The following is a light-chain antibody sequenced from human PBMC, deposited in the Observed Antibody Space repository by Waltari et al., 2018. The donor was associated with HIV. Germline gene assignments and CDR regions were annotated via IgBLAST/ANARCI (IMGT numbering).Light chain of an antibody. CDR2: WAS. Sequence: DIVMTQSLDSLPVSLGERATIRCKSIRSVLYSGTNRNYLAWYQQKSGQPPKVLIYWASTREAGVADRFSGSGSGTDFTLTISSLQAEDVAVYYCQQYFTTPPTFGQGTKVEIK. V-gene: IGKV4-1*01. J-gene: IGKJ1*01. CDR1: RSVLYSGTNRNY. CDR3: QQYFTTPPT.